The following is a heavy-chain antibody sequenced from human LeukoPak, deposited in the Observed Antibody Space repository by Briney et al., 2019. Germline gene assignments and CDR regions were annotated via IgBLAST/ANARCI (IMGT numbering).Heavy chain of an antibody. CDR2: ISGSGGST. J-gene: IGHJ4*02. CDR3: AKWGGVNYFDY. CDR1: GFTFSSYE. Sequence: GGSLRLSCAASGFTFSSYEMNWVRQAPGKGLEWVSAISGSGGSTYYADSVKGRFTISRDNSKNTLYLQMNSLRAEDTAVYYCAKWGGVNYFDYWGQGTLVTVSS. D-gene: IGHD3-10*01. V-gene: IGHV3-23*01.